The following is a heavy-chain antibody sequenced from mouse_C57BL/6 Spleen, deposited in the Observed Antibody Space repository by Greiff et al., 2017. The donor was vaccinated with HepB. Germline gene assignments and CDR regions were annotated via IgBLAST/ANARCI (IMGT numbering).Heavy chain of an antibody. CDR2: IYPGDGDT. CDR3: ARRGDYSHWYFDV. D-gene: IGHD2-13*01. CDR1: GYAFSSYW. Sequence: QVQLQQSGAELVKPGASVKFSCKASGYAFSSYWMNWVKQRPGKGLEWIGQIYPGDGDTNYNGKFKGKATLTADKSSSTAYMQLSSLTSEDSAVYFCARRGDYSHWYFDVWGTGTTVTVSS. J-gene: IGHJ1*03. V-gene: IGHV1-80*01.